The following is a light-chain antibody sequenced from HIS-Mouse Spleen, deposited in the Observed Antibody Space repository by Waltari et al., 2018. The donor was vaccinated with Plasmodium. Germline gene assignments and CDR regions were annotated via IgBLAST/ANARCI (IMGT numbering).Light chain of an antibody. CDR2: KDS. J-gene: IGLJ2*01. V-gene: IGLV3-25*03. CDR1: ALPKQY. CDR3: QSADSSGTYQV. Sequence: SYELTQPPSVSVSPGQTARITCSGDALPKQYAYWYQQKPGQAPVLVLYKDSGRPSGSAGRFSGSSSGTTVTLTISGVQAEDEADYYCQSADSSGTYQVFGGGTKLTVL.